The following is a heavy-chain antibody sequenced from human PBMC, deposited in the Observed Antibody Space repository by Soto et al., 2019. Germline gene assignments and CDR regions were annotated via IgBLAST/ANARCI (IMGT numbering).Heavy chain of an antibody. CDR1: GFTVSSNY. J-gene: IGHJ6*02. Sequence: EVQLVESGGGLIRPGGSLRLSCAASGFTVSSNYMSWVRQAPGKGLEWVSVIYSGGSTYYADSVKGRFTISRDNSKNTLYLQMNSLRAEDTAVYYCARGPSSSWRRYYYYGMDVWGQGTTVTVSS. V-gene: IGHV3-53*01. CDR2: IYSGGST. CDR3: ARGPSSSWRRYYYYGMDV. D-gene: IGHD6-13*01.